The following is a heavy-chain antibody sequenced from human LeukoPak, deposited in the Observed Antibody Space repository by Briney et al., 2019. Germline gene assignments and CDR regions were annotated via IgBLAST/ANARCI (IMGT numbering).Heavy chain of an antibody. D-gene: IGHD6-19*01. CDR1: GFIFNSYW. J-gene: IGHJ5*02. Sequence: PGGSLRLSCAASGFIFNSYWMHWVRQVPGKGLAWVSRISSDGSTTSYADSVKGRFTISRDNAKNTLYLQMNSLRDEDTAIYYCARAQAVAGTGGFDPWGQGTLVTVSS. V-gene: IGHV3-74*01. CDR2: ISSDGSTT. CDR3: ARAQAVAGTGGFDP.